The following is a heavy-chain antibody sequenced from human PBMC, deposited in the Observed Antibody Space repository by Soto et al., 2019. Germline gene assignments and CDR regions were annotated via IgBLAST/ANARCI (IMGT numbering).Heavy chain of an antibody. CDR3: ARAGIVVVPAAYYYYGMDV. D-gene: IGHD2-2*01. J-gene: IGHJ6*02. CDR1: GYTFTSYA. Sequence: ASVKVSCKASGYTFTSYAMHWVRQAPGQRLEWMGWINAGNGNTKYSQKFQGGVTITRDTSASTAYMELSSLRSEDTAVCYCARAGIVVVPAAYYYYGMDVWGQGTTVTVSS. V-gene: IGHV1-3*01. CDR2: INAGNGNT.